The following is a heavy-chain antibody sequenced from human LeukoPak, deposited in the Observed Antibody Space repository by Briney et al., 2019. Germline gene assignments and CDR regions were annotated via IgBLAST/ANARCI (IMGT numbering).Heavy chain of an antibody. CDR2: IYYSGST. Sequence: PSQTLSLTCTVSGXSISSGGDYWSWIRQHPGKGLEWIGYIYYSGSTYYNPSLKSRVTISVDTSKNQFSLKLSSVTAADTAVYYCARDGSSPFDYWGQGTLVTVSS. J-gene: IGHJ4*02. CDR1: GXSISSGGDY. D-gene: IGHD3-10*01. V-gene: IGHV4-31*03. CDR3: ARDGSSPFDY.